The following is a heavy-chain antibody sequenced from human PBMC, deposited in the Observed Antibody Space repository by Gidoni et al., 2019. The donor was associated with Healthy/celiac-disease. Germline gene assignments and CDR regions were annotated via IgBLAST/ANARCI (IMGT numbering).Heavy chain of an antibody. CDR1: GFTFRTYA. V-gene: IGHV3-23*01. Sequence: EVQLLESGGGLVQPGGSLRLSCAASGFTFRTYAMSWVRQAPGKGLEWVSAISGSGGSTYYADSVKGRFTISRDNSKNTLYLQMNSLRAEDTAVYYCANERLGYCSSTSCPNHYWGQGTLVTVSS. D-gene: IGHD2-2*01. CDR2: ISGSGGST. CDR3: ANERLGYCSSTSCPNHY. J-gene: IGHJ4*02.